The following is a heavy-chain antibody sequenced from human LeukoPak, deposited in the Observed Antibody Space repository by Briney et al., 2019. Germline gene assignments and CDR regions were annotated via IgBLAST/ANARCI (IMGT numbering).Heavy chain of an antibody. CDR1: GGSISSYY. Sequence: KPSETLSLTCTVSGGSISSYYWSWIRQPPGKGLEWIGYIYYSGSTNYNPSLKSRVTVSVDTSKNQFSLKLSSVTAADTAVYYCARERNGYCSSTSCPRGDNWFDPWGQGTLVTVSS. J-gene: IGHJ5*02. D-gene: IGHD2-2*01. CDR2: IYYSGST. CDR3: ARERNGYCSSTSCPRGDNWFDP. V-gene: IGHV4-59*01.